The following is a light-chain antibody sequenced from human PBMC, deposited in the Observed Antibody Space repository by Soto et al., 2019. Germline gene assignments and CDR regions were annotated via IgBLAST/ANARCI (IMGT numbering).Light chain of an antibody. J-gene: IGLJ2*01. Sequence: QSVLTQPASVSGAPGQSSTISCTGTRSDVGGYNYVSWYQQHPGKAPKLMIYEVSNRPSGVSNRFSGSKSGNTASLTISGLQDEDDADYYCSSYTSSSTLEVFGGGTKLTVL. CDR1: RSDVGGYNY. CDR2: EVS. V-gene: IGLV2-14*01. CDR3: SSYTSSSTLEV.